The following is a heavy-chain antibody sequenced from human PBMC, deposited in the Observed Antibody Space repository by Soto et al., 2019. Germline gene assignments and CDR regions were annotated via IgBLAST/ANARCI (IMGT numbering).Heavy chain of an antibody. V-gene: IGHV3-74*01. Sequence: EVQLVESGGGLVQPGGSLRVSCAASGFTFSSYWMHWVRQAPGKGLVWVSRINSDGSSTSYADAVEGRFTISRDNSKNTLYLQMNSLRGDDTVVYYCARESLRYLYVYGDYEWGTGFDYWCQRSLVTVSS. CDR3: ARESLRYLYVYGDYEWGTGFDY. CDR1: GFTFSSYW. D-gene: IGHD4-17*01. CDR2: INSDGSST. J-gene: IGHJ4*02.